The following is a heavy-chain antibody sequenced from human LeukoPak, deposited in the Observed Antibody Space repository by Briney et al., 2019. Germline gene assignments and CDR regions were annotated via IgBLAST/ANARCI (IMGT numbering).Heavy chain of an antibody. V-gene: IGHV4-59*01. CDR2: IYYSGST. CDR1: GGSISSYY. D-gene: IGHD5-18*01. Sequence: SETLSLTCTVSGGSISSYYWSWIRQPPGKGLEWIGYIYYSGSTNYNPSLKSRVTISVDTSKNQFSLKLSSVTAADTAVYYRARDFGYSYGLDYWGQGTLVTVSS. CDR3: ARDFGYSYGLDY. J-gene: IGHJ4*02.